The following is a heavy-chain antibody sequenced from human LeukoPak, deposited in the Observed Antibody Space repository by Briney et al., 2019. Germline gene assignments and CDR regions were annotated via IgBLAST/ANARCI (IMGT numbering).Heavy chain of an antibody. CDR3: ARSLRSSGWAPADY. Sequence: GGSLRLSRAASGFTFSSYAISWVRQAPGQGLEWMGGIIPIFGTANYAQKFQGRVTITADKSTSTAYMELSSLRSEDTAVYYCARSLRSSGWAPADYWGQGTLVTVSS. J-gene: IGHJ4*02. CDR1: GFTFSSYA. V-gene: IGHV1-69*06. CDR2: IIPIFGTA. D-gene: IGHD6-19*01.